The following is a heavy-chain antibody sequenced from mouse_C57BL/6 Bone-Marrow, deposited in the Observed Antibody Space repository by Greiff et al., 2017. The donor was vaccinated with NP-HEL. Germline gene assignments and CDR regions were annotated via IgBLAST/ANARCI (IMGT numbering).Heavy chain of an antibody. V-gene: IGHV5-6*01. J-gene: IGHJ1*03. CDR2: ISSGGSYT. CDR1: GFTFSSYG. CDR3: ARHAPYDYGPSSYWYFDV. D-gene: IGHD2-4*01. Sequence: EVMLVESGGDLVKPGGSLKLSCAASGFTFSSYGMSWVRQTPDKRLEWVATISSGGSYTYYPDSVKGRFTISRDNAKNTLYLQMSSLKSEDTAMYYCARHAPYDYGPSSYWYFDVWGTGTTVTVSS.